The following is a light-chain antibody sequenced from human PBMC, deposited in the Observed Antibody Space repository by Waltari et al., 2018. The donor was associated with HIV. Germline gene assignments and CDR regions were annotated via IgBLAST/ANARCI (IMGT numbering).Light chain of an antibody. J-gene: IGLJ3*02. V-gene: IGLV2-14*03. CDR2: EVS. Sequence: QSVLTQPASVSASPEQSVTISCTGTTSDFGFDNYVSWYQQYQGTAPTLINYEVSGRPLGVPGRFSGSQSSNTASLTIPGLQEEDDADYFCTSYTTGDTPRFGVGTKVTVL. CDR3: TSYTTGDTPR. CDR1: TSDFGFDNY.